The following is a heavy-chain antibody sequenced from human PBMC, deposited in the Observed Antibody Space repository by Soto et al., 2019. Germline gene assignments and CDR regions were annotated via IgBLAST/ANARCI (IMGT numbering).Heavy chain of an antibody. Sequence: GGSLRLSCAASGFTFSSYAISWVRQAPGKGLEGVSAISGSGGSTYYADSVKGRFTLSRDNSKNTLYLQMNSLRAEDTAVYYCAKDRLRFLEWLPYGMDVWGQGTTVTVSS. CDR1: GFTFSSYA. J-gene: IGHJ6*02. D-gene: IGHD3-3*01. CDR3: AKDRLRFLEWLPYGMDV. CDR2: ISGSGGST. V-gene: IGHV3-23*01.